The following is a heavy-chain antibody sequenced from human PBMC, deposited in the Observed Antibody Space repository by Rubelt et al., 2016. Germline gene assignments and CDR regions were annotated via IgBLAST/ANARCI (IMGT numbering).Heavy chain of an antibody. V-gene: IGHV4-34*01. D-gene: IGHD3-10*01. Sequence: NHSGSTNYNPSLKSRVTISVDTSKNQFSLKLSSVTAADTAVYYCARGNYLYYGMDVWGQGTTVTVSS. J-gene: IGHJ6*02. CDR2: NHSGST. CDR3: ARGNYLYYGMDV.